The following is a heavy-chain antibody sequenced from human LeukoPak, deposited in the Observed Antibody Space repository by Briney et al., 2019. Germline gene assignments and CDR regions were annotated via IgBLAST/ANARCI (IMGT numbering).Heavy chain of an antibody. CDR3: ARDHRLGRTGYDMPAD. J-gene: IGHJ4*02. Sequence: ASVKVSCKASGYTFVDYYMYWVRQAPGQEFDWIGWLIPRSGATKDAQKFQARVTMTRDTSTSTGYMELTRLTSDDTAVYYCARDHRLGRTGYDMPADWGQGTRVIVSS. CDR1: GYTFVDYY. CDR2: LIPRSGAT. D-gene: IGHD5-12*01. V-gene: IGHV1-2*02.